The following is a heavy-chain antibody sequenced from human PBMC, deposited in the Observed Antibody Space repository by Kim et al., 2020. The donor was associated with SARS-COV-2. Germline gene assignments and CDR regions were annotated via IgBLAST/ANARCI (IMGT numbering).Heavy chain of an antibody. D-gene: IGHD3-3*01. V-gene: IGHV3-30*04. CDR1: GFTFSSYA. J-gene: IGHJ4*02. Sequence: GGSLRLSCAASGFTFSSYAMHWVRQAPGKGLEWVAFISYDGSNNFYADSVKGRFTISRDNSRNTLYLQMNSLRAEDTAVYYCATDLRSFPYWGQGILVTVSS. CDR2: ISYDGSNN. CDR3: ATDLRSFPY.